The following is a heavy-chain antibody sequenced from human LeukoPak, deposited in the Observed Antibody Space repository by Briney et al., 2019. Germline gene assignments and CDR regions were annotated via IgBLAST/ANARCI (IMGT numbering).Heavy chain of an antibody. Sequence: SVKVSCKASGGAFSSYAISWVRQAPGQGLEWMGGIIPIFGTANYAQKFQGRVTITADESTSTAYMELSSLRSEDTAVYYCASVPYYYDSSGYYYDYWGQGTLVNVSS. CDR2: IIPIFGTA. D-gene: IGHD3-22*01. V-gene: IGHV1-69*13. J-gene: IGHJ4*02. CDR1: GGAFSSYA. CDR3: ASVPYYYDSSGYYYDY.